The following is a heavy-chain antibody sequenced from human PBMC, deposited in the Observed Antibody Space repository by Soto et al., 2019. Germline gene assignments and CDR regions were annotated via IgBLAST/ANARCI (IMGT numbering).Heavy chain of an antibody. V-gene: IGHV3-21*01. J-gene: IGHJ4*02. CDR2: ISSSSSYI. CDR1: GFTFSSYS. CDR3: ARDDDTFPYLLSNSSSRLISSRHFDY. Sequence: PGGSLRLSCAASGFTFSSYSMNWVRQAPGKGLEWVSSISSSSSYIYYADSVKGRFTISRDNAKNSLYLQMNSLRAEDTAVYYCARDDDTFPYLLSNSSSRLISSRHFDYWGQGTLVTVSS. D-gene: IGHD6-13*01.